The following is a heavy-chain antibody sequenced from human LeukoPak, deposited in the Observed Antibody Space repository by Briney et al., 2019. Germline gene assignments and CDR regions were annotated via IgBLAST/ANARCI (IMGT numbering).Heavy chain of an antibody. J-gene: IGHJ4*02. CDR1: GFTFSSYS. CDR3: ASVFDS. V-gene: IGHV3-74*01. CDR2: INHDGTGT. Sequence: PGGSLRLSCAASGFTFSSYSMNWVRQAPGKGLVWVSGINHDGTGTYYADSVKGRFTISRDNAKNTLYLQMNSLSADDTAVYYCASVFDSWGQGFLVTVSS.